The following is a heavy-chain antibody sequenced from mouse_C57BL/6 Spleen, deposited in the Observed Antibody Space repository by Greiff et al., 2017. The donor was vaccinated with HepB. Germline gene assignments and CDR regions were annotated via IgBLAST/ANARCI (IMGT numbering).Heavy chain of an antibody. J-gene: IGHJ2*01. CDR3: ARQTYYSNNVDY. V-gene: IGHV5-6*02. D-gene: IGHD2-5*01. CDR2: ISSGGSYT. CDR1: GFTFSSYG. Sequence: EVKLVESGGDLVKPGGSLKLSCAASGFTFSSYGMSWVRQTPDKRLEWVATISSGGSYTYYPDSVKGRCTISRATAKNTLYLQMSSLKSEDTAMYYSARQTYYSNNVDYSGQGTTLTVSS.